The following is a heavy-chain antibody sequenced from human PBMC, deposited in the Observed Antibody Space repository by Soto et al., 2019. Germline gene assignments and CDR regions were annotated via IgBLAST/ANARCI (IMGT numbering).Heavy chain of an antibody. V-gene: IGHV4-34*01. J-gene: IGHJ4*02. CDR2: INHSGST. D-gene: IGHD3-3*01. Sequence: PSETLSLTCAVYVGSFSGYYWSWIRQPPGKGLEWIGEINHSGSTNYNPSLKSRVTISVDTSKNQFSLKLSSVTAADTAVYYCARVITIFGVVTTFDYWGQGTLVTVSS. CDR1: VGSFSGYY. CDR3: ARVITIFGVVTTFDY.